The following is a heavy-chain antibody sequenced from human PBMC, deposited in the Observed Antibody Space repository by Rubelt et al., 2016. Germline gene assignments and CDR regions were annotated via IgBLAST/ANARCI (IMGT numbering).Heavy chain of an antibody. CDR3: SCQGGMDV. CDR1: GFSFSSHS. V-gene: IGHV3-21*01. J-gene: IGHJ6*02. Sequence: VQLVESGGGVVQPGRSLRLSCATSGFSFSSHSMNWVRQAPGKGLEWVSSIDSSGSNIDDADPLKGRVTSSRDNAKNSLYLQMNSLRAEDTAVYYCSCQGGMDVWGQGTTVTVSS. CDR2: IDSSGSNI.